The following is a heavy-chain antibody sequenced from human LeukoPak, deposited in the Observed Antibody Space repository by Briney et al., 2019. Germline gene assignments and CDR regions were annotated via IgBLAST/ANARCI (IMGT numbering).Heavy chain of an antibody. Sequence: PGGSLRLSCAASGFTSNSYAMSWVRQAPGKGLEWVSAISGSGGTTYSADSVKGRFTISRDNSKNTLYVQMNSLRAEDTAVYYCAKWSRTAVAGPLGYFDYWGQGTLVIVSS. D-gene: IGHD6-19*01. J-gene: IGHJ4*02. CDR2: ISGSGGTT. V-gene: IGHV3-23*01. CDR1: GFTSNSYA. CDR3: AKWSRTAVAGPLGYFDY.